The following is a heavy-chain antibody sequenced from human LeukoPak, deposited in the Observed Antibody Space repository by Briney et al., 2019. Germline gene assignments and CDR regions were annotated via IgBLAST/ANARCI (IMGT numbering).Heavy chain of an antibody. V-gene: IGHV4-4*02. D-gene: IGHD1-1*01. CDR1: GGSISSNNW. J-gene: IGHJ4*02. CDR2: IYHSGSP. Sequence: SETLSLTCAVSGGSISSNNWWGWVRQPPGKGLEWIGEIYHSGSPNYNPSLKSRVTISVDKSRNHYSLNLSSVTAADTAVYYCARVNINNWHSCDYWGQGTLVTVSS. CDR3: ARVNINNWHSCDY.